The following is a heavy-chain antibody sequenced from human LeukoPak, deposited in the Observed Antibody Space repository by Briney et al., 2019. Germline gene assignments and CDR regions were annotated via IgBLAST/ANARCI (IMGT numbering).Heavy chain of an antibody. J-gene: IGHJ3*02. Sequence: GSLRLSCAASGFTFSSYAMHWVRQAPGKGLEWLAVISYDGSNKYYADSVKGRFTISRDNSKNTLYLQMNSLRAEDTAVYYCARDLLYDSSGYFSNAFDIWGQGTMVTVSS. CDR2: ISYDGSNK. D-gene: IGHD3-22*01. CDR3: ARDLLYDSSGYFSNAFDI. CDR1: GFTFSSYA. V-gene: IGHV3-30*01.